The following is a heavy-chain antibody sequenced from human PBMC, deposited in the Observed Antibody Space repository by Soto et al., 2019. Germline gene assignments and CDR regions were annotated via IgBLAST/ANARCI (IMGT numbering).Heavy chain of an antibody. CDR1: GFTFSNYG. CDR2: ISYDGSNK. J-gene: IGHJ4*02. D-gene: IGHD2-8*01. Sequence: PGGSLRLSCAASGFTFSNYGMHWVRQAPGKGLEWVAVISYDGSNKYYADSVKGRFTISRDNSKNTLYLQMNSLRAEDTAVYYCANVLRLDYWGQGTLVTVSS. CDR3: ANVLRLDY. V-gene: IGHV3-30*18.